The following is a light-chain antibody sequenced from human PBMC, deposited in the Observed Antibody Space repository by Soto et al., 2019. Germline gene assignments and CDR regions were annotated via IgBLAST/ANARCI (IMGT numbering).Light chain of an antibody. CDR1: QSLLHSNGYNY. CDR3: MQALQTPA. Sequence: DIVMTQSPLSLPVTPGEPASISCRSSQSLLHSNGYNYLDWYLQKPGQSPQLLIYLGSNRASGVLDRFRGSGSGTDFTLKISRVEAEDVGVYYCMQALQTPAFGQGTKVEIK. CDR2: LGS. J-gene: IGKJ1*01. V-gene: IGKV2-28*01.